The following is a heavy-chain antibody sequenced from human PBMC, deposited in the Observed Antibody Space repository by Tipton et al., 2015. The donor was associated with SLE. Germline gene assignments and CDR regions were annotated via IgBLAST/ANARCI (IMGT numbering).Heavy chain of an antibody. V-gene: IGHV4-34*01. CDR3: ARGGISNWFDP. CDR1: GGSFSGYY. CDR2: INHSGST. D-gene: IGHD4-23*01. J-gene: IGHJ5*02. Sequence: TLSLICAVYGGSFSGYYWSWIRQPPGKGLEWIGEINHSGSTNYNPSLKSRVTISVDTSKNQFSLKLSSVTAADTAVYYCARGGISNWFDPWGQGTLVTVSS.